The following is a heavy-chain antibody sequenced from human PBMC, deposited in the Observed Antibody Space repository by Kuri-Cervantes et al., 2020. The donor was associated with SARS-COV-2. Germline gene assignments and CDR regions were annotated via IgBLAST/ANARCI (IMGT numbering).Heavy chain of an antibody. J-gene: IGHJ3*02. CDR1: GGSISSSNW. CDR2: IYHSGST. CDR3: ARPRYCSGGSCYSSAFDI. Sequence: SQTLSLTCAVSGGSISSSNWWSWVRQPPGKGLEWIGEIYHSGSTNYNPSLKSRVTISVDTSKNQFSLKLSSVTAADTAVYYCARPRYCSGGSCYSSAFDIWGQGTMVTVSS. V-gene: IGHV4-4*02. D-gene: IGHD2-15*01.